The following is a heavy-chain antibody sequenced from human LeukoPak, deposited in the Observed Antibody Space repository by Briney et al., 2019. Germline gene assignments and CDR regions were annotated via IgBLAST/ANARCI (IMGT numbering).Heavy chain of an antibody. Sequence: ASVKVSCKASGYTFTSYDINWVRQATGQGLEWMGWMNPNSGNTGYAQKFQGRVTITRDTSASTAYMELSSLRSEDTAVYYCARGDSSGYYWNDYWGQGTLVTVSS. D-gene: IGHD3-22*01. CDR3: ARGDSSGYYWNDY. CDR1: GYTFTSYD. V-gene: IGHV1-8*01. J-gene: IGHJ4*02. CDR2: MNPNSGNT.